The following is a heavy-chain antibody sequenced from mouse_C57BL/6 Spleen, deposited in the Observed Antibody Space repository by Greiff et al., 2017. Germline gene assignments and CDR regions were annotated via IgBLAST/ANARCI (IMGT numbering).Heavy chain of an antibody. CDR1: GFSLTSYG. CDR2: IWRGGST. D-gene: IGHD1-1*01. Sequence: VQLQQSGPGLVQPSQSLSITCTVSGFSLTSYGVHWVRQSPGKGLEWLGVIWRGGSTDYNAAFMSRLSITKDNSKSQVFFKMNSLQADDTAIYYCAKNGLLRTDAMDYWGQGTSVTVAS. CDR3: AKNGLLRTDAMDY. J-gene: IGHJ4*01. V-gene: IGHV2-5*01.